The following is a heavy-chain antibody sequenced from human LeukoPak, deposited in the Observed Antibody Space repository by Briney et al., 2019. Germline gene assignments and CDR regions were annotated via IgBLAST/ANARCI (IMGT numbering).Heavy chain of an antibody. CDR1: GFTFSSYA. CDR2: ISSSSSYI. J-gene: IGHJ4*02. CDR3: AKDPITMIVVVNYSDY. Sequence: GGSLRLSCAASGFTFSSYAMSWVRQAPGKGLEWVSSISSSSSYIYYADSVKGRFTISRDNSKNTLYLQMNSLRAEDTAVYYCAKDPITMIVVVNYSDYWGQGTLVTVSS. V-gene: IGHV3-23*01. D-gene: IGHD3-22*01.